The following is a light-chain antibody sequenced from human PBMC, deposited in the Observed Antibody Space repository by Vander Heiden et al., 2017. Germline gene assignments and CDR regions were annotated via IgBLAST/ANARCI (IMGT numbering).Light chain of an antibody. J-gene: IGKJ1*01. V-gene: IGKV1-39*01. CDR3: QQSDSTLWT. CDR1: QSISSY. Sequence: DIQLTQLPTSLCASVGDRITITCRASQSISSYLNWYQQKPGKAPKLLIYAASSLQSGVPSTFSGTRPGTDFTLTIIRLQPKHFATYYCQQSDSTLWTFSQGTKVEIK. CDR2: AAS.